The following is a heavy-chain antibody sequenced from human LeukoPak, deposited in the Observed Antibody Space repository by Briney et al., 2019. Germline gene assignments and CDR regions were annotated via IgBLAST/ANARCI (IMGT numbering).Heavy chain of an antibody. CDR1: GYSFTSYW. V-gene: IGHV5-51*01. CDR2: IYPSDSDT. D-gene: IGHD6-13*01. CDR3: ARQHSSSSLGY. J-gene: IGHJ4*02. Sequence: GESLKISCKGSGYSFTSYWIGWVRQMTGKGLEWMGIIYPSDSDTRYSPSFQGQVTISADKSISTAYLQWSSLKASDTAMYYCARQHSSSSLGYWGQGTLVTVSS.